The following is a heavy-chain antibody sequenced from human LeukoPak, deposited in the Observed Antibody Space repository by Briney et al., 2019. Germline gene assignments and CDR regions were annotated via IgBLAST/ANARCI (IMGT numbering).Heavy chain of an antibody. D-gene: IGHD6-6*01. J-gene: IGHJ5*02. CDR2: IYYSGST. CDR3: ARHGLLEQLVHP. V-gene: IGHV4-39*01. CDR1: GGSISSSSYY. Sequence: SETLSLTCTVSGGSISSSSYYWGWIRQPPGKGLEWIGSIYYSGSTYYNPSLKSRVTISVDTSKSQFSLKLSSVTAADTAVYYCARHGLLEQLVHPWGQGTLVTVSS.